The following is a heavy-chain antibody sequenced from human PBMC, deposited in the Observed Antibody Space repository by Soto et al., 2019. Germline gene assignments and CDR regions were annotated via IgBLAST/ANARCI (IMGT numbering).Heavy chain of an antibody. V-gene: IGHV4-61*01. CDR2: IYYSGTT. CDR1: GGSVRSGSYY. J-gene: IGHJ4*02. Sequence: SSETLSLTCTVSGGSVRSGSYYWSWIRQPPGKGLEWIGYIYYSGTTNYNPSLKSRVTISVDTSKNQFSLKLSSVTAADTAVYYCARVEDYGDYFDYWGQGTLVTVSS. D-gene: IGHD4-17*01. CDR3: ARVEDYGDYFDY.